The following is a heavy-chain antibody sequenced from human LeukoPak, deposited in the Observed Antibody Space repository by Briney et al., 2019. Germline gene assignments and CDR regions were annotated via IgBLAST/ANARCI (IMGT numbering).Heavy chain of an antibody. CDR3: ASVDFGDSIIFHY. CDR2: IYYSGSA. CDR1: AGSLETYY. V-gene: IGHV4-59*01. J-gene: IGHJ4*02. D-gene: IGHD4-17*01. Sequence: SETLSLTCTVSAGSLETYYWSWIRQSPGKGLEWIGNIYYSGSANYNPSLKSRVTISVDTSKNQFSLRLTSVTAADTAVYYCASVDFGDSIIFHYWGQGILVTVSS.